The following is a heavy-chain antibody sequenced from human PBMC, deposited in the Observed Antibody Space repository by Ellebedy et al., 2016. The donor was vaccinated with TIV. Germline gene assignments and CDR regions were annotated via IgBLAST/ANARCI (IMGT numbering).Heavy chain of an antibody. CDR3: ARGLGVFDP. V-gene: IGHV4-34*01. CDR2: ISHNGNT. D-gene: IGHD2-8*01. J-gene: IGHJ5*02. Sequence: SETLSLXCAVYGGSFSGYSWSWIRQLPGRGLEWFGEISHNGNTNYKPSLKSRVTISVDTSRNQFTLKLSSVTAADTAVYHCARGLGVFDPWGQGTLVTVSS. CDR1: GGSFSGYS.